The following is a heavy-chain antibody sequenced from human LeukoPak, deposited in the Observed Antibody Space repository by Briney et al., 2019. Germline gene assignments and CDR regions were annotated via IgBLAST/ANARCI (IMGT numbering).Heavy chain of an antibody. V-gene: IGHV3-23*01. J-gene: IGHJ6*03. D-gene: IGHD2-15*01. CDR3: AKNGDRGAYCTGGTCYPYFYYYMDV. CDR2: ISSTGGTT. CDR1: GITFSSYG. Sequence: GGSLRLSCAASGITFSSYGMSWVRQAPGKGLEWVSRISSTGGTTYYADSVKGRFTISRDNSKNTLYLQMNSLRAEDTAIYYCAKNGDRGAYCTGGTCYPYFYYYMDVWGKGTAVTI.